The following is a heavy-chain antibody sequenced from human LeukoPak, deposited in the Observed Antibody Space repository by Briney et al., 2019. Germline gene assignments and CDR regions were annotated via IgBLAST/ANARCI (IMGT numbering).Heavy chain of an antibody. CDR3: ARGRGRTYYYDSSGYANFDY. CDR2: IYYSGST. Sequence: SETLSLTCTVSGGSISSGGYYWSWIRQHPGKGLEWIGYIYYSGSTYYNPSLKSRVTISVDTSKNQFSLKLSSVTAADTAVYYCARGRGRTYYYDSSGYANFDYWGQGTLVTVSS. V-gene: IGHV4-31*03. J-gene: IGHJ4*02. CDR1: GGSISSGGYY. D-gene: IGHD3-22*01.